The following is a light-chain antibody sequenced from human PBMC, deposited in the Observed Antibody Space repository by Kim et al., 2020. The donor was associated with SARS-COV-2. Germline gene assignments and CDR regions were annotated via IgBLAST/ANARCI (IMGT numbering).Light chain of an antibody. J-gene: IGLJ2*01. CDR2: NYN. CDR1: SSNIGAGYH. Sequence: QRVTIACTGSSSNIGAGYHVHWYQQLPGAAPKLIIYNYNNRPSGVPDRFSGSKSGTSASLAIAGLQAEDEADYHCQSFDSSLSRSIFGGGTKLTVL. V-gene: IGLV1-40*01. CDR3: QSFDSSLSRSI.